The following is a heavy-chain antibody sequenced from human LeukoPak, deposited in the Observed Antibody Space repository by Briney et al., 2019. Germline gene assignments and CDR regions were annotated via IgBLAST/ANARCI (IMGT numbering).Heavy chain of an antibody. J-gene: IGHJ3*02. V-gene: IGHV4-38-2*02. CDR3: ASTEGRYYDFWSGYSSSEWAFDI. Sequence: SETRSLTCTVSGYSISSGYDWGWIRQPPGKGLEWIGSIYYRRTTYYNPSLKSRVTISIDTSKNQFSLRLSSMTAADTAVYYCASTEGRYYDFWSGYSSSEWAFDIWGQGTMVTVSS. CDR2: IYYRRTT. D-gene: IGHD3-3*01. CDR1: GYSISSGYD.